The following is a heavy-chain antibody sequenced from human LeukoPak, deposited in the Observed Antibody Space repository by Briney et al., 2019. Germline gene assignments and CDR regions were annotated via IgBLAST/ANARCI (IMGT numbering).Heavy chain of an antibody. CDR3: ARLPAYCSSTACYYDY. D-gene: IGHD2-2*01. Sequence: GGSLRLSCAASGFTFSSYSMNWVRQAPGKGLEWISYISSASGSIYYADSVKGRFTISRDNAKNSLFLQMNSLRAEDTAVYYCARLPAYCSSTACYYDYWGQGTLVTVSS. CDR1: GFTFSSYS. V-gene: IGHV3-48*04. J-gene: IGHJ4*02. CDR2: ISSASGSI.